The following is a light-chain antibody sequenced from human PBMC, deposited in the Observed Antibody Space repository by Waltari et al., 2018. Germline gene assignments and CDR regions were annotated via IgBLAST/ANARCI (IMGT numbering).Light chain of an antibody. V-gene: IGLV6-57*02. CDR2: ESD. CDR3: QSYDTRDHGV. Sequence: NFMLTQPHSVSESPGKTVTIPCTGSGGSIASNYVQWFQQRPGSVPTTVIYESDLRPSGVPDRFSASIDRSSNSASLTISGLRTEDEADYYCQSYDTRDHGVFGGGTKLTVL. J-gene: IGLJ3*02. CDR1: GGSIASNY.